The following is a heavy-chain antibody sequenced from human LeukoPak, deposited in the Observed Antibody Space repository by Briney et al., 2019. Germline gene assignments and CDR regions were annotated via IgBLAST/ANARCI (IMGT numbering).Heavy chain of an antibody. J-gene: IGHJ6*02. Sequence: SGGSLRLSCAASGFNFGNYGMHWVRRAPGKGLEWVAVISYDGSKKYYEESLKGRFNMSRDNSRNILYLQLSSLRPEDTAVYYCAKDYKFCDGDSCRDYFYGRDVWGQGTTVSVSS. CDR1: GFNFGNYG. D-gene: IGHD2-21*02. CDR2: ISYDGSKK. V-gene: IGHV3-30*18. CDR3: AKDYKFCDGDSCRDYFYGRDV.